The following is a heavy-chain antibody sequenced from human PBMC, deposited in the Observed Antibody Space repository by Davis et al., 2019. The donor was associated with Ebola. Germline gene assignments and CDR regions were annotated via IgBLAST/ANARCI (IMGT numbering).Heavy chain of an antibody. J-gene: IGHJ4*02. D-gene: IGHD1-26*01. CDR3: AKDGEWELLLFDY. CDR2: ISGHGDIT. CDR1: GFALSSHA. Sequence: GESLKISCAASGFALSSHAMSWVRQAPEKGLEWVSAISGHGDITHYADSVKGRFTISRDNSKNTLYLQMNSLRAEDTAVYYCAKDGEWELLLFDYWGQGTLVTVSS. V-gene: IGHV3-23*01.